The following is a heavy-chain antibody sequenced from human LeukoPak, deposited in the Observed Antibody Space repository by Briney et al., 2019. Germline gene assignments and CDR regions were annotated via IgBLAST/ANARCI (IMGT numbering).Heavy chain of an antibody. CDR2: ISAYNGNT. Sequence: ASVKVSCKASGYTFTSYGISWVQQAPGQGLEWMGWISAYNGNTNYAQKLQGRVTMTTDTSTSTAYMELRSLRSDDTAVYYCARDLDIVVVPAAISWFDPWGQGTLVTVSS. V-gene: IGHV1-18*01. CDR3: ARDLDIVVVPAAISWFDP. CDR1: GYTFTSYG. J-gene: IGHJ5*02. D-gene: IGHD2-2*01.